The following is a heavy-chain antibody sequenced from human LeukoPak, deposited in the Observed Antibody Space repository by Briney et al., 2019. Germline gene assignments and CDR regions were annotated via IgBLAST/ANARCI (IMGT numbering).Heavy chain of an antibody. CDR2: ISGSGGST. CDR1: GFTFSSYS. J-gene: IGHJ6*03. CDR3: AKPYGGNSVYYMDV. Sequence: PGGSLRLSCAASGFTFSSYSMNWVRQAPGKGLEWVSAISGSGGSTYYADSVKCRFTISRDNSKNTLYLQMNSLRAEDTAVYYCAKPYGGNSVYYMDVWGKGTTVTISS. V-gene: IGHV3-23*01. D-gene: IGHD4-23*01.